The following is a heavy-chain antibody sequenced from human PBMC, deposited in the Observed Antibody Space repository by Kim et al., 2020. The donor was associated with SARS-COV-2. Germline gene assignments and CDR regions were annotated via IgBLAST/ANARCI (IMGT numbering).Heavy chain of an antibody. D-gene: IGHD6-19*01. CDR2: ISWNSGKI. Sequence: GGSLRLSCAASGFTFDDYGMHWVRQAPGKGLEWVSSISWNSGKIQYADSVKGRFTISRDNAKNSLYLQMNSLIIEDTAFYYCAKEILLRFSSLPLAGGDFDCWGQGALVIVSS. CDR3: AKEILLRFSSLPLAGGDFDC. CDR1: GFTFDDYG. V-gene: IGHV3-9*01. J-gene: IGHJ4*02.